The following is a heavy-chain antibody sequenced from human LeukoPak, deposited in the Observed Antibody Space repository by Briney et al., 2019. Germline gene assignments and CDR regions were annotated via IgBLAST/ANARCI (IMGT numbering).Heavy chain of an antibody. Sequence: ASVKVSCKASGYTFTGYYMHWVRQAPGQGLEWMGWINPNSGGTNYAQKFQGRVTMTRDTSISTAYMELSRLRSDDTAVYYCARDQAMVRGSSSGMDVWGQGTTVTVSS. D-gene: IGHD3-10*01. V-gene: IGHV1-2*02. CDR2: INPNSGGT. J-gene: IGHJ6*01. CDR1: GYTFTGYY. CDR3: ARDQAMVRGSSSGMDV.